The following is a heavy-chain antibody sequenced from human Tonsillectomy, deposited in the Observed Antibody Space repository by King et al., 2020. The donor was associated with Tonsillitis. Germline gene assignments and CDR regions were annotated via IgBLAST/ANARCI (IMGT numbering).Heavy chain of an antibody. V-gene: IGHV1-69*05. J-gene: IGHJ4*02. Sequence: QLVQSGAEVKTPGSSVRLSCKASGGTFINSALSWVRPAPGQGLEWMGQIIPMFDTANYAQKFQDRFTITTAGSASTAYMELSSLRPDDTAVYYCAQVAAVHWGQGTLVTVPS. CDR1: GGTFINSA. CDR2: IIPMFDTA. D-gene: IGHD6-25*01. CDR3: AQVAAVH.